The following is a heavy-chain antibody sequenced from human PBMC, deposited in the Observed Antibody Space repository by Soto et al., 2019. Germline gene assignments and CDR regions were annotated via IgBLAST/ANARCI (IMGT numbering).Heavy chain of an antibody. CDR1: GGSFSSYA. CDR3: ARVQGPAAAGTVSGVAGTDYYYYGMDV. V-gene: IGHV1-69*06. Sequence: QVQLVQSGAEVKKPGSSVKVSCKASGGSFSSYAISWVRQAPGQGLEWMGGIIPIFGTENYAQKFQGRVTITADKSTCTAYMELSRLRSEDTAVYYCARVQGPAAAGTVSGVAGTDYYYYGMDVWGQGTTVTVSS. D-gene: IGHD6-13*01. J-gene: IGHJ6*02. CDR2: IIPIFGTE.